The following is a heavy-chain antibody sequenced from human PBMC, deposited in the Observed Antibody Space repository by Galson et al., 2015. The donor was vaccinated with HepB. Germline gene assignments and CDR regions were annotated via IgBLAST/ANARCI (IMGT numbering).Heavy chain of an antibody. V-gene: IGHV4-30-2*01. J-gene: IGHJ4*02. CDR2: IYHSGST. Sequence: TLSLTCAVSGGSIGSGGYSWSWIRQPPGKALEWIGYIYHSGSTYYNPSLKSRVTISVDTSKNLFSLNLRSVTAADTAVYYCTRSSDVVSTYYWGQGTLVTVSS. CDR3: TRSSDVVSTYY. D-gene: IGHD5/OR15-5a*01. CDR1: GGSIGSGGYS.